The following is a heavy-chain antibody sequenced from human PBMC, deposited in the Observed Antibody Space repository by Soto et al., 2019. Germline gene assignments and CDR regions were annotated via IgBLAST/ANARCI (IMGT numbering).Heavy chain of an antibody. CDR2: IKQDGSED. Sequence: GGSLRLSCATSGFTFSNYWMGWVRQAPGKGLEWVANIKQDGSEDYYVDSVKGRFTISRDNAKNSLYLQMNSLRAEDTAVYYCAREIGGTTVTTSLYWGQGTLVTVSS. V-gene: IGHV3-7*01. D-gene: IGHD4-4*01. J-gene: IGHJ4*02. CDR1: GFTFSNYW. CDR3: AREIGGTTVTTSLY.